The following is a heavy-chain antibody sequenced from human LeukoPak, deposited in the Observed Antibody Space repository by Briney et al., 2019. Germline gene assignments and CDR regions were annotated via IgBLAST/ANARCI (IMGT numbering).Heavy chain of an antibody. V-gene: IGHV4-59*01. Sequence: PSETLSLTCTVSGGSFSIYYWSWIRQPPGKGLEWIGYIYYSGSTNYNPSLKSRVTISVDTSKNQFSLKLSSVTAADTAVYYCASLLGGYYFDYWGQGTLVTVSS. CDR2: IYYSGST. CDR3: ASLLGGYYFDY. CDR1: GGSFSIYY. D-gene: IGHD2-15*01. J-gene: IGHJ4*02.